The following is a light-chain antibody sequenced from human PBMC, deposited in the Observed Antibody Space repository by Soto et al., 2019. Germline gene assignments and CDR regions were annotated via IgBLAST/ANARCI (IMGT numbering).Light chain of an antibody. CDR2: EVS. CDR3: SSYTSSRNL. J-gene: IGLJ2*01. Sequence: QSVLTQPASVSGSPGQSITISCTGTSSDVGGYNYVSWYQQHPGKAPKLMIYEVSDRPSGVSNRFSASKSGNTASLTISGLQAEDEADYYCSSYTSSRNLFGGGTKLTVL. CDR1: SSDVGGYNY. V-gene: IGLV2-14*01.